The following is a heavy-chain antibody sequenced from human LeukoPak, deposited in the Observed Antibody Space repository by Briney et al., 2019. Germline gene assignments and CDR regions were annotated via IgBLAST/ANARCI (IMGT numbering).Heavy chain of an antibody. J-gene: IGHJ4*02. CDR1: GFTFSSYE. CDR3: ARESGTRNCFDY. D-gene: IGHD3-10*01. CDR2: ISPSGRTI. Sequence: GGSLRLSCAASGFTFSSYEVNWVRQAPGKGLEWVSYISPSGRTIYYADSVKGRFTISRDNAKNSLFLQMNSLRAEDTAVYYCARESGTRNCFDYWGQGTLVTVSS. V-gene: IGHV3-48*03.